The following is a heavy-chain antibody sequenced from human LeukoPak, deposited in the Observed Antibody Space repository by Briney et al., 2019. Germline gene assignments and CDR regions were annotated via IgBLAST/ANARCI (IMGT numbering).Heavy chain of an antibody. CDR2: INPNSGGT. J-gene: IGHJ3*02. Sequence: ASVKVSCKASGGTFSSYAISWVRQAPGQGLEWMGWINPNSGGTNYAQKFQGWVTMTRDTSISTAYMELSRLRSDDTAVYYCARIGQQLVLGNAFDIWGQGTMVTVSS. D-gene: IGHD6-13*01. V-gene: IGHV1-2*04. CDR1: GGTFSSYA. CDR3: ARIGQQLVLGNAFDI.